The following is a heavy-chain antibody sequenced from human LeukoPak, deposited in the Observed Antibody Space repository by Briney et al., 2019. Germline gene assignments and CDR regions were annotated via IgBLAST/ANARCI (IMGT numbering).Heavy chain of an antibody. CDR1: GGSISSSSYY. CDR2: IYYSGST. V-gene: IGHV4-39*02. J-gene: IGHJ4*02. CDR3: AREEVVVAANFDY. D-gene: IGHD2-15*01. Sequence: SETLSLTCTVSGGSISSSSYYWGWIRQPPGKGLEWIGSIYYSGSTYYNPSLKSRVTISVDTSKNQFSLKLSSVTAADTAVYYCAREEVVVAANFDYWGQGTLVTVSS.